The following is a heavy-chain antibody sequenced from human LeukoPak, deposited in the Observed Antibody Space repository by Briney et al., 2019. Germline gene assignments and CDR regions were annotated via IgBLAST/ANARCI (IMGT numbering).Heavy chain of an antibody. CDR2: ISSTSSTI. CDR3: ASDNFYYDSSGSYAMYYYYMDV. Sequence: GGSLRLSCAASGFTLNNYGMNWVRQAPGRGLEWISSISSTSSTIYYADSVKGRFTISRDNAKNSLYLQMNSLRAEDTAVYYCASDNFYYDSSGSYAMYYYYMDVWGKGTTVTVSS. D-gene: IGHD3-22*01. CDR1: GFTLNNYG. V-gene: IGHV3-48*04. J-gene: IGHJ6*03.